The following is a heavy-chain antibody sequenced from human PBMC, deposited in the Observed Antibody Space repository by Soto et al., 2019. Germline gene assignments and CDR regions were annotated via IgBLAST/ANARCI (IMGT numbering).Heavy chain of an antibody. Sequence: GGSLRLSCAASGFTFSSYAMHWVRQAPGKGLEYVSAISSNGGSTYYANSVKGRFTTSRDNSKNTLYLQMGSLRAEDMAVYFCARGYCSGGGCYPNDAFDIWGQGTMVTVSS. CDR3: ARGYCSGGGCYPNDAFDI. V-gene: IGHV3-64*01. CDR1: GFTFSSYA. D-gene: IGHD2-15*01. CDR2: ISSNGGST. J-gene: IGHJ3*02.